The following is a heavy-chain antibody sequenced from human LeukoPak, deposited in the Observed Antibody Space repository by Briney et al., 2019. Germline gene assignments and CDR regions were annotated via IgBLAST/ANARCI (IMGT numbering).Heavy chain of an antibody. Sequence: AGSLRLSCAASGFTFSSYSMNWVRQAPGKGLEWVSSISSSSGFIYYADSVRGRFTISRDNAKNSLFLQMNSLRAEDTAVYYCSRTDCSITNCPVAMDVWGQGTTVTVSS. J-gene: IGHJ6*02. CDR2: ISSSSGFI. V-gene: IGHV3-21*01. CDR3: SRTDCSITNCPVAMDV. CDR1: GFTFSSYS. D-gene: IGHD2-2*01.